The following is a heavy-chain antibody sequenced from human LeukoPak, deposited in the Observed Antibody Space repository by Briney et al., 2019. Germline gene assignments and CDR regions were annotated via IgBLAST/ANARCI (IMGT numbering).Heavy chain of an antibody. J-gene: IGHJ4*02. V-gene: IGHV3-30*04. Sequence: GGSLRLSCAASGFTFSSYTMHWVRQAPGKGLEWVAVMSNDGNYYADSEKGRFTISRDNSKNTLYLQMNSLRPEDTAVYYCARDGGGGGSYPDYWGQGTLVTVSS. CDR1: GFTFSSYT. CDR3: ARDGGGGGSYPDY. D-gene: IGHD1-26*01. CDR2: MSNDGN.